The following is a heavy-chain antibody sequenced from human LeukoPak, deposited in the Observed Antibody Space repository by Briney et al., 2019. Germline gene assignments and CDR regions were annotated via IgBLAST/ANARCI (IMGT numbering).Heavy chain of an antibody. D-gene: IGHD3-3*01. J-gene: IGHJ5*02. CDR1: GFTFSSYA. CDR3: ARAVDFWSGYPQPNWFDP. CDR2: ISGSGGST. Sequence: PGGSLRLSCAASGFTFSSYAMSWVRQAPGKGLEWVSAISGSGGSTYYADSVKGRFTISRGKSKNTLYLQMNSLRAEDTAVYYCARAVDFWSGYPQPNWFDPWRQGTLVTVSS. V-gene: IGHV3-23*01.